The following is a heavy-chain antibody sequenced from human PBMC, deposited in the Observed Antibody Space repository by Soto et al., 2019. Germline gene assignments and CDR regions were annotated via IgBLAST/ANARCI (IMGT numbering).Heavy chain of an antibody. CDR3: AKGSPATHYFYYAMDV. CDR2: ISGSGGST. V-gene: IGHV3-23*01. J-gene: IGHJ6*02. Sequence: PGGSLRLSCAASGFTFDIHAMSWVRQAPGKGLQWVSVISGSGGSTYYADSVKGRSTISRDNSKNTLYLQMNSLRADDTAVYYCAKGSPATHYFYYAMDVWGQGTTVTVSS. CDR1: GFTFDIHA.